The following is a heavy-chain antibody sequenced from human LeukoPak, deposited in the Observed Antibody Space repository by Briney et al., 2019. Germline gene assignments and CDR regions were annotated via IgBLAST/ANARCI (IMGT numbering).Heavy chain of an antibody. D-gene: IGHD6-19*01. J-gene: IGHJ4*02. CDR2: INHSGST. CDR1: GGSFSGYY. CDR3: ARGPIFIAVAMFDY. Sequence: SETLSLTCAVYGGSFSGYYWSWIRQPPGKGLEWIGEINHSGSTNYNPSLKSRVTISVDTSKNQFPPKLSSVTAADTAVYYWARGPIFIAVAMFDYWGQGTLVTVSS. V-gene: IGHV4-34*01.